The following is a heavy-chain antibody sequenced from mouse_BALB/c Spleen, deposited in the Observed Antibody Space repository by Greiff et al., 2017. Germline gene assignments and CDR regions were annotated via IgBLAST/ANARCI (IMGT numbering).Heavy chain of an antibody. CDR3: AREVLRLYYFDY. Sequence: ESGPGLVKPSQSLSLTCTVTGYSITSDYAWNWIRQFPGNKLEWMGYISYSGSTSYNPSLKSRISITRDTSKNQFFLQLNSVTTEDTATYYCAREVLRLYYFDYWGQGTTLTVSS. CDR2: ISYSGST. J-gene: IGHJ2*01. V-gene: IGHV3-2*02. D-gene: IGHD2-12*01. CDR1: GYSITSDYA.